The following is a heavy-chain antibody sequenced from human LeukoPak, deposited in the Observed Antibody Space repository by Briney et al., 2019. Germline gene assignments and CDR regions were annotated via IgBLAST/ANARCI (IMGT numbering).Heavy chain of an antibody. CDR3: ARNGAYSGYDGFDY. CDR1: GYTFTGYY. D-gene: IGHD5-12*01. J-gene: IGHJ4*02. V-gene: IGHV1-2*02. Sequence: ASVKVSCKASGYTFTGYYMHGVRQAPGQGLEWMGWINPNSGGTNYAQKFQGRVTMTRDTSISTAYVELSRLRSDDTAVYYCARNGAYSGYDGFDYWGQGTLVTVSS. CDR2: INPNSGGT.